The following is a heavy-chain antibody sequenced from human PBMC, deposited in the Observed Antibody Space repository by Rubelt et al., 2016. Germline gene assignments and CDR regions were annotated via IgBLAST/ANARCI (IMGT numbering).Heavy chain of an antibody. V-gene: IGHV3-23*01. Sequence: LSCAASGFTFSSYAMHWVRQAPGKGLEWVSAISGSGGSTYYADSVKGRFTISRDNSKNSLYLQMNSLRAEDTAVYYCARELGYCSSTSCYEFDFWGQGTLVTVSS. D-gene: IGHD2-2*01. CDR3: ARELGYCSSTSCYEFDF. CDR1: GFTFSSYA. CDR2: ISGSGGST. J-gene: IGHJ4*02.